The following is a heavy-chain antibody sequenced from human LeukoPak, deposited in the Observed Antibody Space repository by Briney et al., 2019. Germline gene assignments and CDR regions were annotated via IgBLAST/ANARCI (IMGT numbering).Heavy chain of an antibody. D-gene: IGHD3-3*01. CDR1: GGSISSYY. Sequence: SETLSLTCTVSGGSISSYYWSWIRQPPGKGLEWIGYIYCSGSTNYNPSLKSRVTISVDTSKNQFSLKLSSVTAADTAVYYCARDYGDYDFWSGYSRQYYYYMDVWGKGTTVTVSS. CDR3: ARDYGDYDFWSGYSRQYYYYMDV. V-gene: IGHV4-59*12. CDR2: IYCSGST. J-gene: IGHJ6*03.